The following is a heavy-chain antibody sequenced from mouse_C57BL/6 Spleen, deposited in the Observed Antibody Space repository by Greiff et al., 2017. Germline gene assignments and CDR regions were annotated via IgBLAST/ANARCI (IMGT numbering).Heavy chain of an antibody. D-gene: IGHD2-2*01. CDR3: ASSLWLRGGPYYAMDY. Sequence: QVQLQQPGAELVKPGASVKLSCKASGYTFTSYWMHWVKQRPGRGLEWIGRIDPNSGGTKYNEKFKSKATLTVDKPSSTAYMQLSSLTSEDSAVYYCASSLWLRGGPYYAMDYWGQGTSGTVSS. CDR2: IDPNSGGT. V-gene: IGHV1-72*01. CDR1: GYTFTSYW. J-gene: IGHJ4*01.